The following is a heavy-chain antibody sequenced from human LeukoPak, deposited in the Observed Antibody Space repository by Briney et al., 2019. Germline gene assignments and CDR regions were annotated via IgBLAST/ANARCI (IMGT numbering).Heavy chain of an antibody. CDR3: ARDGPDAKGDY. CDR1: GFTFSCYW. V-gene: IGHV3-74*01. J-gene: IGHJ4*02. Sequence: GGSLKLSCAASGFTFSCYWMHWVRQVPGKGLVWVSRINSDGSSTSYADSVKGRFTISRDNAKNTLYVQMNSLRAEDTAVYYCARDGPDAKGDYWGQGTLVTVSS. CDR2: INSDGSST.